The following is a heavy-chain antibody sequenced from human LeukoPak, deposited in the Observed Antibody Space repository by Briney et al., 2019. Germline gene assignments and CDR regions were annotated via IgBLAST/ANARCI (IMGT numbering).Heavy chain of an antibody. CDR3: ARTRSPDY. CDR1: GFTFSSYR. Sequence: GGPLSFSGAASGFTFSSYRRNWVRKAPGKGLEWVSSISSSSSYIYYADSVKGRFTISRDNAKNSLYLQMNSLRAEDTAVYYCARTRSPDYWGQGTLVTVSS. CDR2: ISSSSSYI. V-gene: IGHV3-21*01. J-gene: IGHJ4*02.